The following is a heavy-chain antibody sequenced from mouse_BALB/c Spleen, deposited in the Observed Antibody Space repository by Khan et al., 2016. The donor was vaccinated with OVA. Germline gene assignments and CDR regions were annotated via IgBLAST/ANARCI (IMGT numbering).Heavy chain of an antibody. CDR2: IFPGTGTT. D-gene: IGHD1-1*02. CDR1: GYTFTSYW. J-gene: IGHJ3*01. Sequence: QVQLQQPGTELVKPGASVKLSCKTSGYTFTSYWIQWVKQRPGQGLGWIGQIFPGTGTTYYNENFKGKATLTVNTSSSTAYMQLSSLTSEDSAVYFCARGYCGNYEFVYWGRGTLVTVSP. CDR3: ARGYCGNYEFVY. V-gene: IGHV1S132*01.